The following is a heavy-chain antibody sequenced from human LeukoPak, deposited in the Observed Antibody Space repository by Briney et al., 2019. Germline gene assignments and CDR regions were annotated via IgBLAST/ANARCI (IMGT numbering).Heavy chain of an antibody. D-gene: IGHD3-3*01. CDR1: GFTFSSHG. CDR3: AKDSRFLDFWTTPRRGWFDP. Sequence: GSLRLSCAASGFTFSSHGMNWVRQAPGKGLEWVSGITGSGANAYYADSVKGRFTISRDNSKNTLYLQMNSLRAEDTAVYYCAKDSRFLDFWTTPRRGWFDPWGQGTLVTVSS. CDR2: ITGSGANA. V-gene: IGHV3-23*01. J-gene: IGHJ5*02.